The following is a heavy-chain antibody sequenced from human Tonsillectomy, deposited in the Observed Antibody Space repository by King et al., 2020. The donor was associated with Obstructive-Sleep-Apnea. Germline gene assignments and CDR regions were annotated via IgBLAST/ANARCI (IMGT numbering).Heavy chain of an antibody. J-gene: IGHJ2*01. D-gene: IGHD6-19*01. V-gene: IGHV3-30*02. CDR1: GFTFSSYG. Sequence: VQLVESGGGVVQPGGSLRLSCAASGFTFSSYGMHWVRQAPGKGLEWVAFIRYEGSNKYYADSVKGRFTISRDNSKNTLYLQMNSLRAEDTAVYYCAKGAVAGLKGYFDLWGRGTLVTVSS. CDR3: AKGAVAGLKGYFDL. CDR2: IRYEGSNK.